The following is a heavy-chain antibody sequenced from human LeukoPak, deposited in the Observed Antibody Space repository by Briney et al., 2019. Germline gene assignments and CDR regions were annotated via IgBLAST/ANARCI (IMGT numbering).Heavy chain of an antibody. CDR2: ISGSGGNT. D-gene: IGHD2-2*01. Sequence: GGSLRLSCTASGFTFSSYAMSWVRQAPGKGLEWVSAISGSGGNTYYADSVKGRFTISRDNSKNTLYLQMNSLRADDTAVYYCAREPGSYHWLDPWGQGTLVTVSS. V-gene: IGHV3-23*01. CDR3: AREPGSYHWLDP. J-gene: IGHJ5*02. CDR1: GFTFSSYA.